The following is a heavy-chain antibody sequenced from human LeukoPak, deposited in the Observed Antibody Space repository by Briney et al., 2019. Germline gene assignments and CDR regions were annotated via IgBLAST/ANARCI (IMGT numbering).Heavy chain of an antibody. CDR1: GCSISSGSYY. CDR3: ARVAVAGGGVDY. D-gene: IGHD6-19*01. Sequence: KASETLSLTCTVSGCSISSGSYYWSWIRQPAGKGLEWIGRIYTSGSTNYNPSLKSRVTISVDTSKNQFPLKLSSVTAADTAVYYCARVAVAGGGVDYWGQGTLVTVSS. CDR2: IYTSGST. J-gene: IGHJ4*02. V-gene: IGHV4-61*02.